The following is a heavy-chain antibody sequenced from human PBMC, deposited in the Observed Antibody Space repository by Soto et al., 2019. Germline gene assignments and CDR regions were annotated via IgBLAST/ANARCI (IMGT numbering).Heavy chain of an antibody. D-gene: IGHD6-13*01. V-gene: IGHV1-18*01. CDR2: ISAYNGNT. CDR3: ARVLTGYSSSFEDY. Sequence: ASVKVSCKASGYTFTSYGIRWVRQAPGQGLEWMGWISAYNGNTNYAQKLQGRVTMTTDTSTSTAYMELRSLRSDDTAVYYCARVLTGYSSSFEDYWGQGTLVTVSS. J-gene: IGHJ4*02. CDR1: GYTFTSYG.